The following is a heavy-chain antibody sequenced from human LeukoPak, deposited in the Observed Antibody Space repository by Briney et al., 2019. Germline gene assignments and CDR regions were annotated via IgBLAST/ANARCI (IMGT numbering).Heavy chain of an antibody. Sequence: GGSLRLSCAASGFTFSSYAMHWVRQAPGKGLEWGAVISYDGSNKYYADSVKGRFTISRDNSKNTLYLQMNSLRAEDTAVYYCARDFKQQLANFDYWGQGTLVTVSS. CDR1: GFTFSSYA. CDR2: ISYDGSNK. V-gene: IGHV3-30*04. J-gene: IGHJ4*02. CDR3: ARDFKQQLANFDY. D-gene: IGHD6-13*01.